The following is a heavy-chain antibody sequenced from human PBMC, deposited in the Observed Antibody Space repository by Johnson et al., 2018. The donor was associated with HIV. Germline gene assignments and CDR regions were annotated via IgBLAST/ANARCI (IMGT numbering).Heavy chain of an antibody. CDR3: ARSGPKWALGF. V-gene: IGHV3-9*01. CDR2: ISWNSGSI. D-gene: IGHD2-8*01. CDR1: GFTFSNYA. J-gene: IGHJ3*01. Sequence: VQLVESGGGLVQPGGSLRLSCAASGFTFSNYAMHWVRQAPGKGLEWVSGISWNSGSIDYADSVKGRFTISRDNARNTRFVQMKSLRAEDTAVDYCARSGPKWALGFGGQGTMVTVSS.